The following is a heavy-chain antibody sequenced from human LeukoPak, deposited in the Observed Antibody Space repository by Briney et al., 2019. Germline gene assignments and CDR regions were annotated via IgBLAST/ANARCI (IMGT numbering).Heavy chain of an antibody. D-gene: IGHD7-27*01. Sequence: PGGSLRLSCAASGFTFDDYGMSWVRQAPGKGLEWVSGINWNGGSTGYADSVKGRFTIARDNAKNSLYLQMNSLRAEDTALYYCARDGDGYYYYYMDVWGKGTTVTVSS. CDR1: GFTFDDYG. J-gene: IGHJ6*03. CDR2: INWNGGST. CDR3: ARDGDGYYYYYMDV. V-gene: IGHV3-20*04.